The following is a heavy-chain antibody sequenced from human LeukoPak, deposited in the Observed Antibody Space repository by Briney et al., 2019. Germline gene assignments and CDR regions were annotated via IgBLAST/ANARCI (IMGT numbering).Heavy chain of an antibody. Sequence: GGSLRLSCAASGFTVSSNYMSWVRQAPGKGLEWVSVIYSGSSTYYADSVKGRFTISRDNSKNTLYLQMNSLRAEDTAVYYCARYTLQSAFDIWGQGTMVTVSS. CDR3: ARYTLQSAFDI. D-gene: IGHD2-2*02. CDR1: GFTVSSNY. CDR2: IYSGSST. V-gene: IGHV3-66*01. J-gene: IGHJ3*02.